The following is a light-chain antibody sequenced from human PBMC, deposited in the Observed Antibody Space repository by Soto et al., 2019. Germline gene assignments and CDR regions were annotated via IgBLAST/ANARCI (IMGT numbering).Light chain of an antibody. CDR1: QSVSSSY. CDR2: GAS. Sequence: EIVLTQSPGTLSLCPGERATLSCRASQSVSSSYLAWYQQKPGQAPRLLIYGASSRATGIPDRFSGSGSGTDFTLTISRLAPEDFAVYYCQQFGSSPLFPFGPGTKVDVK. J-gene: IGKJ3*01. V-gene: IGKV3-20*01. CDR3: QQFGSSPLFP.